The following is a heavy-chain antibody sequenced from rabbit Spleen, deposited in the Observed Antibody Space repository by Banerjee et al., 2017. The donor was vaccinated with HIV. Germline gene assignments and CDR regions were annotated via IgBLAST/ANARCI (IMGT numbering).Heavy chain of an antibody. V-gene: IGHV1S40*01. CDR1: GFSFSSNW. J-gene: IGHJ4*01. CDR3: ARDAGVIGWNFNL. CDR2: IDTSDGDT. Sequence: QSLEESGGGLVKPGGTLTLTCTVSGFSFSSNWICWVRQAPGKGLEWIACIDTSDGDTDYANWPKGRFTISKTSSTTVTLQMTSLSAADMATYFCARDAGVIGWNFNLWGPGTLVTVS. D-gene: IGHD4-2*01.